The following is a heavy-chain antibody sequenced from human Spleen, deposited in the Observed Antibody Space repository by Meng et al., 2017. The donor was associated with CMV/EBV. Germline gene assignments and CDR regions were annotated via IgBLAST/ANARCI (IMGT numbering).Heavy chain of an antibody. D-gene: IGHD3-3*01. CDR1: GGTFSSYT. J-gene: IGHJ6*02. V-gene: IGHV1-69*02. CDR2: IIPILGIA. CDR3: ARTPDRFLEWSNGMDV. Sequence: SVKVSCKASGGTFSSYTISWVRQAPGQGLEWMGRIIPILGIANYAQKFQGRVTITADKSTSTAYMELSSLRSEDTAVYYCARTPDRFLEWSNGMDVWGQGTTVPSP.